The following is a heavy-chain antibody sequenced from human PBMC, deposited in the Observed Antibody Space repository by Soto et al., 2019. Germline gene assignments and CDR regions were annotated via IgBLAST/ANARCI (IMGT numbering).Heavy chain of an antibody. D-gene: IGHD2-21*01. CDR3: ARGGTTLAYALDV. CDR1: GFTFTAYY. Sequence: QVLVVQSGAEVKKPGASVKVSCEASGFTFTAYYMHWVRQAPGQGLEWMGWINPNNGDTNYAEKFQGRVTMSRDTSVTTIYMELSSLRFDDTAVYYCARGGTTLAYALDVWGQGTPVTVSS. CDR2: INPNNGDT. V-gene: IGHV1-2*02. J-gene: IGHJ6*02.